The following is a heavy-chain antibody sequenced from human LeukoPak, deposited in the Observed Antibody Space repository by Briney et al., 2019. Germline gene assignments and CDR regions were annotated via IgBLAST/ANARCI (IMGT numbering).Heavy chain of an antibody. CDR1: GGSISSSSYY. J-gene: IGHJ6*02. CDR2: IYYSGST. Sequence: SETLSLTCTVSGGSISSSSYYWGWIRQPPGKGLEWIGSIYYSGSTYYNPSLKSRVTISVDTSKNQFSLKLSSVTAADTAVYYCARERRYDSSFMDVWGQGTTVTVSS. D-gene: IGHD3-22*01. V-gene: IGHV4-39*07. CDR3: ARERRYDSSFMDV.